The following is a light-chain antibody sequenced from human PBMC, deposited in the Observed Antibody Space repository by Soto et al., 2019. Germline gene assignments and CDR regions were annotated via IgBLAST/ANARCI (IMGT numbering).Light chain of an antibody. CDR3: QQYDKWPRT. CDR2: GAS. Sequence: VLTQSPATLSVSPGERATLSCRASRSVSDNLAWYQQTPGQAPRLLIYGASTRLTDIPARFSGSGSGTEFTLTISSLQSEDFAVYFCQQYDKWPRTFGQGTKMEIK. J-gene: IGKJ1*01. CDR1: RSVSDN. V-gene: IGKV3-15*01.